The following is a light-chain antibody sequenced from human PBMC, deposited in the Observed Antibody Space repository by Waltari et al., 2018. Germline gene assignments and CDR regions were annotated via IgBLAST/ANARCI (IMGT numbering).Light chain of an antibody. Sequence: QTVVTQEPSFSVSPGGTVTLTCGLSSGSVSTNKYTSWYQQTPGQAPRTLIYTTNTRSSGVPDRFSGSILGNKAALTITGAQADDESDYYCVLYMGKGISVFGGGTKVTVL. CDR1: SGSVSTNKY. J-gene: IGLJ3*02. CDR3: VLYMGKGISV. V-gene: IGLV8-61*01. CDR2: TTN.